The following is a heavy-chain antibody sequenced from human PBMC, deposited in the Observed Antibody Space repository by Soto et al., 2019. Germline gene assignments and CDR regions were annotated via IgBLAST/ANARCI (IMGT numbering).Heavy chain of an antibody. CDR2: INPNSGGT. J-gene: IGHJ4*02. D-gene: IGHD5-12*01. CDR3: AARRGYSGYDNFDY. V-gene: IGHV1-2*04. CDR1: GYTFTGYY. Sequence: ASVKVSCKASGYTFTGYYMHWVRQAPGQGLEWMGWINPNSGGTNYAQKFQGWVTMTRDTSISTAYMELSRLRSDDTAVYYCAARRGYSGYDNFDYWGQGTLVTVSS.